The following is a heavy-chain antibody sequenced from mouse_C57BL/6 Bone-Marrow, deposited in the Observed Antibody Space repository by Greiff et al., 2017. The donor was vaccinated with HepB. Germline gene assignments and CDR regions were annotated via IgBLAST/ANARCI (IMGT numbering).Heavy chain of an antibody. Sequence: VQLVESGPGLVKPSQSLFLTCSITGFPITSGYYWIWIRQSPGKPLEWMGYITHSGETFYNPSLQSPISITRETSKNQFFLQLNSVTTEDTAMYYCAGSRYLYYYGSSAGFDYWGQGTTLTVSS. CDR2: ITHSGET. V-gene: IGHV12-3*01. CDR1: GFPITSGYY. D-gene: IGHD1-1*01. J-gene: IGHJ2*01. CDR3: AGSRYLYYYGSSAGFDY.